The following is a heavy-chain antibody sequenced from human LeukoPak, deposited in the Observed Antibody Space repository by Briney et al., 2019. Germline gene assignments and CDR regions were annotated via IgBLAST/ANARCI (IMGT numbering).Heavy chain of an antibody. CDR3: ARHPYTGLWFDP. CDR1: GYSFTSYW. CDR2: IYPGDSDT. Sequence: GESLKISCKGSGYSFTSYWIGWVRQMPGKVLEGMGIIYPGDSDTSYGPSFQGQVTIPADKSLSTAYLQWSSLKASDTAMYYCARHPYTGLWFDPWGQGTLVTVSS. D-gene: IGHD3/OR15-3a*01. J-gene: IGHJ5*02. V-gene: IGHV5-51*01.